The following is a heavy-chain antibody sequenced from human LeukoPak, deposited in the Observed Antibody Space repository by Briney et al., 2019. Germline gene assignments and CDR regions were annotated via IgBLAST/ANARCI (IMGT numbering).Heavy chain of an antibody. CDR3: ARAGDSSGYDAFDI. V-gene: IGHV6-1*01. CDR1: GDSVSSNSAA. Sequence: SQTLSLTCAISGDSVSSNSAAWNWTRRSPSRGLEWLGRTYCRSKWYNDYAVSVKSRITINPDTSKNQFSLQLNSVTPEDTAVYYCARAGDSSGYDAFDIWGQGTMVTVSS. J-gene: IGHJ3*02. D-gene: IGHD3-22*01. CDR2: TYCRSKWYN.